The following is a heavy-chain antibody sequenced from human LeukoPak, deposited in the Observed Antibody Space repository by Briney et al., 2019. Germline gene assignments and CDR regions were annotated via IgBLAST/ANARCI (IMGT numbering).Heavy chain of an antibody. CDR3: ARDQSGYSYGYDFDY. CDR1: GYTFTGYY. J-gene: IGHJ4*02. Sequence: VASVKVSCKASGYTFTGYYMHWVRQAPGQGLEWMGWINPNSGGTNYAQKFQGWVTMTRDTSISTAYMELSRLRSDDTAVYYCARDQSGYSYGYDFDYWGQGTLVTVSS. D-gene: IGHD5-18*01. CDR2: INPNSGGT. V-gene: IGHV1-2*04.